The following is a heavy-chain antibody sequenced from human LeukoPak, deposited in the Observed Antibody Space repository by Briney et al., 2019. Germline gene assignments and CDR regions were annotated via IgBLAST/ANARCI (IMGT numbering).Heavy chain of an antibody. V-gene: IGHV3-23*01. Sequence: SGGSLRLSCAASGFTVSSNYMNWVRQAPGKGPEWVSGISGSGDNTYYADSVKGRFTISRDNSKNTLYVQVNSLGTEDTAAYYCAKGSYYDSSGSFYFDYWGQGTLVTVSS. CDR2: ISGSGDNT. CDR3: AKGSYYDSSGSFYFDY. D-gene: IGHD3-22*01. J-gene: IGHJ4*02. CDR1: GFTVSSNY.